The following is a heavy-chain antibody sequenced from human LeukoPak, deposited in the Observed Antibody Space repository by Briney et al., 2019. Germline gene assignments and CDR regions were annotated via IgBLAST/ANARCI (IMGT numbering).Heavy chain of an antibody. CDR1: GYTFTSYG. CDR3: ARVAHVLRFLEWYDAYYFDY. J-gene: IGHJ4*02. Sequence: ASVKVSCKASGYTFTSYGISWVRQAPGQGPEWMGWISACNGNTNYAQKLQGRVTMTTDTSTSTAYMELRSLRSDDTAVYYCARVAHVLRFLEWYDAYYFDYWGQGTLVTVSS. V-gene: IGHV1-18*01. D-gene: IGHD3-3*01. CDR2: ISACNGNT.